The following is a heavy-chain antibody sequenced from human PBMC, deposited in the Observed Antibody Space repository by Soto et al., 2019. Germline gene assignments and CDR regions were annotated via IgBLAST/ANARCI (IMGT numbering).Heavy chain of an antibody. Sequence: GGSLRLSCAASGFTFSSYSMNWVRQAPGKGLEWVSYISSSSSTIYYADSVKGRFTISRDNAKNSLYLQMNSLRDEDTAVYYCARGLGRITIFGVVIIPVGYGMDVWGQGTTVTVSS. CDR3: ARGLGRITIFGVVIIPVGYGMDV. J-gene: IGHJ6*02. V-gene: IGHV3-48*02. CDR2: ISSSSSTI. CDR1: GFTFSSYS. D-gene: IGHD3-3*01.